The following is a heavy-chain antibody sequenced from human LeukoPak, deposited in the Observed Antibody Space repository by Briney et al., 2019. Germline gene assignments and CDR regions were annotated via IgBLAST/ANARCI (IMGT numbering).Heavy chain of an antibody. Sequence: SETLSLTCAVYGGSFSGYYWSWIRQPPGKGLEWIGEINHSGSTNYNPSLKSRVTISVDTSKNQFSLKLSSVTAADTAVYYCARRRLRYFDWLPNNWFDPWGQGTLVTVSS. D-gene: IGHD3-9*01. J-gene: IGHJ5*02. V-gene: IGHV4-34*01. CDR3: ARRRLRYFDWLPNNWFDP. CDR1: GGSFSGYY. CDR2: INHSGST.